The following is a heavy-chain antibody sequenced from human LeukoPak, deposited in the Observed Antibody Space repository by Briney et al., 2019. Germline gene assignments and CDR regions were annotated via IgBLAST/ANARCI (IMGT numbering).Heavy chain of an antibody. V-gene: IGHV1-2*02. CDR1: GYTFTDYY. J-gene: IGHJ3*02. CDR3: ATTLHIVVVTWHAFDI. Sequence: ASVKVSCKASGYTFTDYYMHWVRQAPGQGLEWMGWINPNSGGTNYAPKFRGRVTMTRDTSITTAYMELSRLTSDDTTIYYCATTLHIVVVTWHAFDIWGQGTMVTVSS. CDR2: INPNSGGT. D-gene: IGHD2-21*02.